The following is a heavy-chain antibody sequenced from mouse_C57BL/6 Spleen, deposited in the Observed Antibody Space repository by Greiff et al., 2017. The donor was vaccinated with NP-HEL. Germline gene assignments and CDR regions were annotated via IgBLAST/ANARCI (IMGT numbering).Heavy chain of an antibody. V-gene: IGHV2-2*01. CDR1: GFSLTSYG. J-gene: IGHJ4*01. Sequence: VKLMESGPGLVQPSQSLSITCTVSGFSLTSYGVHWVRQSPGKGLEWLGVIWSGGSTDYNAAFISRLSISKDNSKSKVFFKMNSLQADDTAIYYCARSHYGSSLYYAMDYWGQGTSVTVSS. CDR2: IWSGGST. D-gene: IGHD1-1*01. CDR3: ARSHYGSSLYYAMDY.